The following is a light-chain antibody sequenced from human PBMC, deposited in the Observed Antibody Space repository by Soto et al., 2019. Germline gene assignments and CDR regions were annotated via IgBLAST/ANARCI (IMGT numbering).Light chain of an antibody. Sequence: QSVLTPPPSVSGAPGQRVTISCTGSSSNIGAGYDVHWYQQLPGTAPKLLIYGNSNRPSGVPDRFSGSKSGTSASLAITGLQAEDDADYCCQSYDSSLSAVVFGGGTKLTVL. CDR1: SSNIGAGYD. V-gene: IGLV1-40*01. J-gene: IGLJ2*01. CDR2: GNS. CDR3: QSYDSSLSAVV.